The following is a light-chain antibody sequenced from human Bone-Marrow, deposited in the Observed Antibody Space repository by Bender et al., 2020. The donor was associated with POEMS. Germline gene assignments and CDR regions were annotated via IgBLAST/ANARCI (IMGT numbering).Light chain of an antibody. CDR2: QDT. J-gene: IGLJ2*01. V-gene: IGLV3-1*01. CDR3: RAWDNSNVV. CDR1: KLGDKY. Sequence: SYELTQPPSVSVSPGQTASITCSGDKLGDKYACWYQQKPGQSPVLIIYQDTKRRSGIPERFSGSYSGNTATLAISGTQAMDEAGYFWRAWDNSNVVFGGGTKLPVL.